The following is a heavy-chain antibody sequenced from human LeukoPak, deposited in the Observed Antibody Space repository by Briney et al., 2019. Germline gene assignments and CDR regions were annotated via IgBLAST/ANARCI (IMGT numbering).Heavy chain of an antibody. D-gene: IGHD3-9*01. V-gene: IGHV1-2*02. CDR2: INPNSGGT. CDR3: AREGARYYDILTGPRMDV. J-gene: IGHJ6*03. CDR1: GYTFTGYY. Sequence: ASVKVSCKASGYTFTGYYMHWVRQAPGQGLEWMGWINPNSGGTNYAQKFQGRVTMTRDTSISTAYMELSRLRSDDTAVYYCAREGARYYDILTGPRMDVWGKGTTVTISS.